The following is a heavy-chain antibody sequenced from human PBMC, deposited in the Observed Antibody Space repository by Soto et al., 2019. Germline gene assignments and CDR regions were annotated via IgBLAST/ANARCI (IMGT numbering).Heavy chain of an antibody. CDR3: ARCSLVVVPAPGFDP. CDR2: IYYSGTT. J-gene: IGHJ5*02. Sequence: SETLSLTCTVSGGSISSGGYYWSWIRQHPGKGLEWIGYIYYSGTTYYNPSLKSRVTISVDTSKNQFSLKLSSVSAADTALYYCARCSLVVVPAPGFDPWGRGTLVTV. V-gene: IGHV4-31*03. D-gene: IGHD2-2*01. CDR1: GGSISSGGYY.